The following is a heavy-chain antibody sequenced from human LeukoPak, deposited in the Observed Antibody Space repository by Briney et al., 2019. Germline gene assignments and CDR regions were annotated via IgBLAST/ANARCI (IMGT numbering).Heavy chain of an antibody. CDR3: ARHHNAIVGTTYRSDDAFDI. J-gene: IGHJ3*02. D-gene: IGHD1-26*01. V-gene: IGHV1-69*05. CDR2: IIPIPGTP. CDR1: GGIFSRYA. Sequence: ASVKVSCKASGGIFSRYAISWVRQAPGQGLEWMGGIIPIPGTPNYAQRFQGRVTITTDESTSTAYIELSSLRSEDTAVYYCARHHNAIVGTTYRSDDAFDIWGQGTMVTVSS.